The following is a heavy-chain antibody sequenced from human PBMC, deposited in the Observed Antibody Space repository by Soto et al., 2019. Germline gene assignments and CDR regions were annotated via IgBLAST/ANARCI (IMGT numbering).Heavy chain of an antibody. CDR2: ISDSGST. CDR3: ARDPGGHYCTSTSCLYFFDH. Sequence: EVQLLESGGALVQPGGSLRLSCAASGFTFSNHAMNWVRQAPGKGLEWVSTISDSGSTYYADSVKGRFTISRDNSKNTLYLPMNSLRAEYTAVYYCARDPGGHYCTSTSCLYFFDHWGQGTLVIVSS. CDR1: GFTFSNHA. V-gene: IGHV3-23*01. J-gene: IGHJ4*02. D-gene: IGHD2-2*01.